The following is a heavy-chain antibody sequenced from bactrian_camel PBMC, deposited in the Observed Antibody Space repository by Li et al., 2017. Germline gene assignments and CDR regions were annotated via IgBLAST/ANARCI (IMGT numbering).Heavy chain of an antibody. V-gene: IGHV3S54*01. D-gene: IGHD1*01. J-gene: IGHJ4*01. Sequence: VQLVESGGGSVQPGGSLRLSCVVSGHSRGSNCVGWYRLPPGRAPAEREGIAAIRRSGGETWYAGSVKGRFTIYRDTAKNTVYLQMNNLKSQDTALHYCVASGGGTWPAYKYWGQGTQVTVS. CDR3: VASGGGTWPAYKY. CDR2: IRRSGGET. CDR1: GHSRGSNC.